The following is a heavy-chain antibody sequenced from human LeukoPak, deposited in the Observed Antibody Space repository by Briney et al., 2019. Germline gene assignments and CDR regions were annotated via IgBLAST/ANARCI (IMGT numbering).Heavy chain of an antibody. CDR3: ARDRVRGNSNPFFDY. D-gene: IGHD4-11*01. Sequence: ASVKVSCTGSGYTFTNYAVHWVRQAPGQRLEWLGWINPGNGDTKYSQNFQGRVTVTSDTSAATAYVELNSLTSEDTAVYYCARDRVRGNSNPFFDYWGQGTLVTVSS. CDR2: INPGNGDT. J-gene: IGHJ4*02. CDR1: GYTFTNYA. V-gene: IGHV1-3*01.